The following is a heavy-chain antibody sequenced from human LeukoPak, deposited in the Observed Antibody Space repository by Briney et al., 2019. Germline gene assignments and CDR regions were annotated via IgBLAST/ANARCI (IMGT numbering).Heavy chain of an antibody. CDR1: GGSISSYY. CDR3: ARFHCILLPFDAFDI. CDR2: IYYSGST. Sequence: PSETLSLTCTVSGGSISSYYWSWIRQPPGKGLEWIGYIYYSGSTNYNPSLKSRVTISVDTSKNQFSLKLSSVTAADTAVYYCARFHCILLPFDAFDIWGQGTMVTVSS. J-gene: IGHJ3*02. V-gene: IGHV4-59*01. D-gene: IGHD2-21*01.